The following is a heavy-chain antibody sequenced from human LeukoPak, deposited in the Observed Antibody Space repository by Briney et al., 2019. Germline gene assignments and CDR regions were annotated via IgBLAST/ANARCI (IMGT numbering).Heavy chain of an antibody. CDR2: INHSGST. Sequence: SETLSLTCAVYGGSFSGYYWSWIRQPPGKGLEWIGEINHSGSTNYNPSLKSRVTISVDTSKNQFSLKLSSVTAADTAVYYCASTYCSSTSCWDYWGQGTLVTVSS. D-gene: IGHD2-2*01. V-gene: IGHV4-34*01. CDR3: ASTYCSSTSCWDY. CDR1: GGSFSGYY. J-gene: IGHJ4*02.